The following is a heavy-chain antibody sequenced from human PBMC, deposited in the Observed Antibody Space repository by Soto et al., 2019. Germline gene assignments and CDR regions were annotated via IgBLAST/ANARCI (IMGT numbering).Heavy chain of an antibody. D-gene: IGHD2-15*01. CDR3: AKRRGAGGHFDY. Sequence: GGSLRLSCAASGFTFSSYAMGWVRQGPGKGLEWVAVVSIGGSTHYADSVRGRFTISRDNSKNTLSLQMNSLTAEDTAVYFCAKRRGAGGHFDYWGQGALVTVSS. V-gene: IGHV3-23*01. CDR2: VSIGGST. J-gene: IGHJ4*02. CDR1: GFTFSSYA.